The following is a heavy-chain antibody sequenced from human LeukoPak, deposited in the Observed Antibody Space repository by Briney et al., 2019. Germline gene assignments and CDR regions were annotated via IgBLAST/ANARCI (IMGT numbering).Heavy chain of an antibody. D-gene: IGHD3-10*01. V-gene: IGHV4-34*01. CDR3: ASFPYYYGSGSYYKDSDY. CDR2: INHSGST. Sequence: PSETLSLTCAVYGGSFSGYYWSWIRQPPGKGLEWIGEINHSGSTNYNPSLKSRVTISVDTSKNQFSLKLSSVTAADTAVYYWASFPYYYGSGSYYKDSDYWGQGTLVTVSS. CDR1: GGSFSGYY. J-gene: IGHJ4*02.